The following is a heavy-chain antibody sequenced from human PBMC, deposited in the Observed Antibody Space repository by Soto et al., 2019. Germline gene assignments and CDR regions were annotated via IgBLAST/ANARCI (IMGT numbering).Heavy chain of an antibody. CDR1: GFTFSSYS. V-gene: IGHV3-23*01. J-gene: IGHJ5*02. Sequence: EVQLLESGGGLVQPGGSLRLSCAASGFTFSSYSLSWVRQAPGKGLEWVSTIRGRGGSTDYADSVKGRFTISRHDSKSTLFVHMSSLRAEDTALYYCAKMSRDSSGGSWGQGALVTVSS. D-gene: IGHD6-19*01. CDR3: AKMSRDSSGGS. CDR2: IRGRGGST.